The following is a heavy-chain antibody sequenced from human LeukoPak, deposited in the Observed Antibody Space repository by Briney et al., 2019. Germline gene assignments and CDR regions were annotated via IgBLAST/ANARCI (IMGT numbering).Heavy chain of an antibody. CDR3: AREVSCCSGYCRSGPYYFDY. Sequence: HRASVKVSCKASGGTFSSYAISWVRQAPGPGLELMGRIIPIFGIANNAQKSQGRVAITADKSTSTAYMELSSLTSEDTAVYDCAREVSCCSGYCRSGPYYFDYWDQGTLVTVTA. CDR1: GGTFSSYA. CDR2: IIPIFGIA. J-gene: IGHJ4*02. V-gene: IGHV1-69*04. D-gene: IGHD3-22*01.